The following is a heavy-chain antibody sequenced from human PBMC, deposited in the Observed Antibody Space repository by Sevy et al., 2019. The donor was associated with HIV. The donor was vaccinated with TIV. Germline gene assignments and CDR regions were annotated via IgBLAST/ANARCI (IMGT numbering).Heavy chain of an antibody. CDR1: GYRFGSYW. CDR3: ARQDNWNFDY. V-gene: IGHV5-51*01. CDR2: IYPGDSDT. Sequence: GESLKISCKGSGYRFGSYWIAWVRQMPGKGLEWMGIIYPGDSDTRYSPAFQGQVTISADKSINTAYLQWSSLKASDTAIYYCARQDNWNFDYWGQGTLVTVSS. J-gene: IGHJ4*02. D-gene: IGHD3-3*01.